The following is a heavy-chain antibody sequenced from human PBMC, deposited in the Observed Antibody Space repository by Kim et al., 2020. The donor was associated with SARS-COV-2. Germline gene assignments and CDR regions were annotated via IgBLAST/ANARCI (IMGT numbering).Heavy chain of an antibody. Sequence: SETLSLTCTVSGDSINSGLYYWAWIRQPPGKGLDWIGFVYHRGTTYYNPPLNSRVTISIYTSKNQFSLNLSSVTAADTAAYYCARVIAVAGIPDYWGQGT. V-gene: IGHV4-39*01. CDR3: ARVIAVAGIPDY. CDR2: VYHRGTT. D-gene: IGHD6-19*01. CDR1: GDSINSGLYY. J-gene: IGHJ4*02.